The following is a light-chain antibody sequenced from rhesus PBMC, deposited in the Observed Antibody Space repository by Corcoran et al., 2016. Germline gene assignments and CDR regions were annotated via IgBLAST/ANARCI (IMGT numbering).Light chain of an antibody. V-gene: IGKV1-74*01. CDR1: ENVNNY. CDR3: QHNYGTPYS. Sequence: DIQMTQSPSSLSVSVGDRVTITCRTSENVNNYLNWYQQKPGKAPKLLIYKASTLQSGVPSRFSGSGSGTDYTFTISRLQSEDVATYYCQHNYGTPYSFGQGTKVEIK. J-gene: IGKJ2*01. CDR2: KAS.